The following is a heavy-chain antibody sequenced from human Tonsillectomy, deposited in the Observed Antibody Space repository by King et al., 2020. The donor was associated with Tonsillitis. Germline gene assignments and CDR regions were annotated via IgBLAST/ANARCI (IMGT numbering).Heavy chain of an antibody. CDR1: GFTFSSYA. Sequence: QLVQSGGGVVQPGRSLRLSCAASGFTFSSYAMHWVRQAPGKGLEWVAVISYDGSNKYYADSVKGRFTISRDNSKNTLYLQMNSRRAEDTAVYYCARGEGYYDSSGYYYRWGQGTLVTVSS. CDR3: ARGEGYYDSSGYYYR. V-gene: IGHV3-30*04. J-gene: IGHJ5*02. CDR2: ISYDGSNK. D-gene: IGHD3-22*01.